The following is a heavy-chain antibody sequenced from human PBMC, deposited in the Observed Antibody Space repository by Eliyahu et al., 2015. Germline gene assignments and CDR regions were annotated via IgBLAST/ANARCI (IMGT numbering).Heavy chain of an antibody. Sequence: QVQLVQSGAEVKKPGASVKVSCKASGYTFTSYDINWVRQATGQGLEWMGWMNPNSGNTGYAQKFQGRVTMTRNTSISTAYMELSSLRSEDTAVYYCARGLCSGSCFAQLGYYYGMDVWGQGTTVTVSS. V-gene: IGHV1-8*01. CDR1: GYTFTSYD. D-gene: IGHD2-15*01. CDR3: ARGLCSGSCFAQLGYYYGMDV. CDR2: MNPNSGNT. J-gene: IGHJ6*02.